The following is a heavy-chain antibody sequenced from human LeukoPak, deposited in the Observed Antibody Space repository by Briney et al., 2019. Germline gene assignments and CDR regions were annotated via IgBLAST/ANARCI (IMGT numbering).Heavy chain of an antibody. CDR1: GFTFSDYW. CDR2: IKPDGSEK. CDR3: ASAMGSLGY. Sequence: GGSLRLSCAASGFTFSDYWMTWVRQAPGKGLEWVANIKPDGSEKYYVDSVKGRFTISRDNAKNSLYLQMNSLRVEDTAVYYCASAMGSLGYWGQGTLVTVSS. V-gene: IGHV3-7*01. D-gene: IGHD3-16*01. J-gene: IGHJ4*02.